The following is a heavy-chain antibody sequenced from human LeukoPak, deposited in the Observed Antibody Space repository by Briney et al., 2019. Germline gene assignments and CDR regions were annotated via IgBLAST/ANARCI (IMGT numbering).Heavy chain of an antibody. D-gene: IGHD3-3*01. CDR2: ISSSSSTI. CDR1: GFTFSSYS. V-gene: IGHV3-48*01. CDR3: ARDFWSGTPDY. Sequence: PGRSLRLSCAASGFTFSSYSMNWVRQAPGKGLEWVSSISSSSSTIYYADSVKGRFTISRDNAKNSLYLQMNSLRAEDTAVYYCARDFWSGTPDYWGQGTLVTVSS. J-gene: IGHJ4*02.